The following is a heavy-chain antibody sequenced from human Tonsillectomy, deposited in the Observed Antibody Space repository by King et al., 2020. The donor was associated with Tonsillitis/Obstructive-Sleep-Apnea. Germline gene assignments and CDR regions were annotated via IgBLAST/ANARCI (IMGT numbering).Heavy chain of an antibody. D-gene: IGHD2-2*01. J-gene: IGHJ3*02. V-gene: IGHV3-48*02. Sequence: VKLVESGGGLVQPGGSLRLSCAASGFTFSSYSMNWVRQAPGKGLEWVSYISSSSSTIYYADSVKGRFTISRDNAKNSLYLQMNSLRDEDTAVYYCAKGGDIVVVPAAMVVDAFDIWGQGTMVTVSS. CDR3: AKGGDIVVVPAAMVVDAFDI. CDR2: ISSSSSTI. CDR1: GFTFSSYS.